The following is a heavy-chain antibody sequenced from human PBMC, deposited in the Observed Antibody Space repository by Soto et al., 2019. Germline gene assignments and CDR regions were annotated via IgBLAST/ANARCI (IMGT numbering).Heavy chain of an antibody. CDR3: TAGLYNSGRVDH. Sequence: DVQLVESGGELVKPGESLRLSCAASGFTFSHPWMNWVRQAPGKGLEWVGRVKSKAYGGTTEYPAPVKGRFTISRDDSKNTLYLQMNSLKGEDTAVYFCTAGLYNSGRVDHWGQGTLVTVSS. D-gene: IGHD3-22*01. V-gene: IGHV3-15*07. CDR1: GFTFSHPW. CDR2: VKSKAYGGTT. J-gene: IGHJ4*02.